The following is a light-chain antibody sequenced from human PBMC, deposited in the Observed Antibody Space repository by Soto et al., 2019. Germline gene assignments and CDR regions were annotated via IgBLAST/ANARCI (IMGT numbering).Light chain of an antibody. J-gene: IGLJ2*01. CDR2: SDT. V-gene: IGLV3-21*01. Sequence: SYELTQPPSVSVAPGETARISCGGNNIGRKGVHGYQQKPGQAPVLVIYSDTDLPPVIPERFSGSNSANMATLTISRVEAGDEADYYCQVWDSGSAHVLFGGGTKLTVL. CDR1: NIGRKG. CDR3: QVWDSGSAHVL.